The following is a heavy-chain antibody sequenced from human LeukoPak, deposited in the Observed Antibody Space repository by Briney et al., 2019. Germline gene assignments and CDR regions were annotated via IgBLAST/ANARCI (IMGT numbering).Heavy chain of an antibody. Sequence: PGGSVRLSCAASGFTFSSYWMTWVRQAPGKGLEWVANIRQDGSEKYYVDSVKGRFTISRDNAKNSLYLQMNSLRAEDTAVYYCARKTFTIFGVVIIGPFDYWGQGTLVTVSS. J-gene: IGHJ4*02. V-gene: IGHV3-7*01. CDR3: ARKTFTIFGVVIIGPFDY. CDR1: GFTFSSYW. CDR2: IRQDGSEK. D-gene: IGHD3-3*01.